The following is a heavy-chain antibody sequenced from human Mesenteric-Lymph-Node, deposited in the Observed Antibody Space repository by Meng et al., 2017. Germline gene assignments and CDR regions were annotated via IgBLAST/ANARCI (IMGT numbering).Heavy chain of an antibody. Sequence: SVKVSCKASGGTFSSYAISWVRQAPGQGLEWMGGIIPIFGTANYAQKFQGRVTITADKSTSTAYMELSSLRSEDTAVYYCARAGIVVVVAAKPFDYWGQGTLVTVSS. V-gene: IGHV1-69*06. CDR3: ARAGIVVVVAAKPFDY. J-gene: IGHJ4*02. CDR2: IIPIFGTA. CDR1: GGTFSSYA. D-gene: IGHD2-15*01.